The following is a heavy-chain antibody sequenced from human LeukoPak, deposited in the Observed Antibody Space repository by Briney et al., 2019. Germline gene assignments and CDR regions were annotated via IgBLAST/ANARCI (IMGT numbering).Heavy chain of an antibody. CDR3: ARCKYSGSYYYYYMDV. J-gene: IGHJ6*03. CDR1: GFTFSNYA. Sequence: GGSLRLSCAASGFTFSNYAMSWVRQAPGKGLEWVSVIYSGGSTYYADSVKGRFTISRDNSKNTLYLQMNSLRAEDTAVYYCARCKYSGSYYYYYMDVWGKGTTVTISS. D-gene: IGHD1-26*01. CDR2: IYSGGST. V-gene: IGHV3-66*01.